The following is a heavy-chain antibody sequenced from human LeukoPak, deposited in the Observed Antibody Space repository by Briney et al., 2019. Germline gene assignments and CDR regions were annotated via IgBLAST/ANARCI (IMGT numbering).Heavy chain of an antibody. CDR3: AKDRLLYSSGWDDAFDI. J-gene: IGHJ3*02. D-gene: IGHD6-19*01. CDR2: ISGGGGST. V-gene: IGHV3-23*01. Sequence: GGSLRLSCAASGFTFTSYSMNWVRQAPGKGLEWVSTISGGGGSTYYADSVKGRFTISRDNSKNTLYLQVNSLRAEDTAVYYCAKDRLLYSSGWDDAFDIWGQGTMVTVSS. CDR1: GFTFTSYS.